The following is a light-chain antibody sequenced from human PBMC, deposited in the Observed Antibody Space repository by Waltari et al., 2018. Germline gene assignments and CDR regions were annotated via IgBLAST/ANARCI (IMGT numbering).Light chain of an antibody. CDR1: QSVTTN. CDR3: QQYNDWPPWT. J-gene: IGKJ1*01. Sequence: EIVMTQSPASLSLSPGERVTLSCRASQSVTTNLAWYQQKPGQAPRLLIYGASTRAAGIPARFSGSVSGTEFTLTISGLQSEDFAFYYCQQYNDWPPWTFGQGTKVEIK. V-gene: IGKV3-15*01. CDR2: GAS.